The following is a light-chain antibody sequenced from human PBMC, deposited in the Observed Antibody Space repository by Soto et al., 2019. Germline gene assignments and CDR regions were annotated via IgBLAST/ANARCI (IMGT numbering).Light chain of an antibody. Sequence: QPVLTQSPSASASLGASVKLTCTLSSGHNNYAIAWHQQQPEKGPRYLMKLNNDGSHNKGDGIPDRFSGSSSGTDRYLTISRRQSDDEADYYCQTWGTAIHDVVFGGGTKLTVL. CDR3: QTWGTAIHDVV. CDR2: LNNDGSH. J-gene: IGLJ2*01. CDR1: SGHNNYA. V-gene: IGLV4-69*01.